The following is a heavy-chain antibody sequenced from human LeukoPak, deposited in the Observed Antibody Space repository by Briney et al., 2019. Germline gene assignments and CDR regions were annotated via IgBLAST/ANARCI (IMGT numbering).Heavy chain of an antibody. V-gene: IGHV1-69*05. CDR3: ASAYYYDSSGSSGGY. Sequence: GSSVKVSCKASGGTFSSYAISWVRQAPGQGLEWMGRIIPIFGTANYAQKFQGRVTITTDESTSTAYMELSSLRSEDTAVYYCASAYYYDSSGSSGGYWGQGNLVTVSS. J-gene: IGHJ4*02. D-gene: IGHD3-22*01. CDR1: GGTFSSYA. CDR2: IIPIFGTA.